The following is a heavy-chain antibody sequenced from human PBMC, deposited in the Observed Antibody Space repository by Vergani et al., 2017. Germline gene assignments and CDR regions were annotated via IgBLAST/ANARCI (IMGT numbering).Heavy chain of an antibody. CDR3: ARETASSSSGRYFQH. D-gene: IGHD6-6*01. CDR1: GDSISSNNC. Sequence: QVQLQESGPGLVKPPGTLSLTCAVSGDSISSNNCWTWVRQPPGKGLEWIGEICHTEDTKYSPSLKSRVTVSVDESRNQFFLILTSVTAADTAVYYCARETASSSSGRYFQHWGQGTLVTVSS. CDR2: ICHTEDT. J-gene: IGHJ1*01. V-gene: IGHV4-4*03.